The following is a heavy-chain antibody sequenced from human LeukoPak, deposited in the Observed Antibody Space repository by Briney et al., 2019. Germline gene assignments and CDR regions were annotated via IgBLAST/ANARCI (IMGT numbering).Heavy chain of an antibody. Sequence: GGSLRLSCATSGFSVRNTYVSWVRQAPGKGLEWVSVIYSGGSTYYGESVKGRFTISRDNSKNTLYLQMNSLRAEDTAVYYCARNRQTRRAFDIWGQGTMVTVSS. D-gene: IGHD1-14*01. CDR1: GFSVRNTY. CDR3: ARNRQTRRAFDI. V-gene: IGHV3-53*01. J-gene: IGHJ3*02. CDR2: IYSGGST.